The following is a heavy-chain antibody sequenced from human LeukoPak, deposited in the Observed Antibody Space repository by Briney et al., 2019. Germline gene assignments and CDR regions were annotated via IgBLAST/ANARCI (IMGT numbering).Heavy chain of an antibody. Sequence: SVKVSCKASGGTFSSYAISWVRQAPGQGLGWMGRIIPIFGIANYAQKFQGRVTITADKSTSTAYMELSSLRSEDTAVYYCARESTVTTSGDRAFDIWGQGTMVTVSS. CDR3: ARESTVTTSGDRAFDI. CDR1: GGTFSSYA. V-gene: IGHV1-69*04. D-gene: IGHD4-17*01. J-gene: IGHJ3*02. CDR2: IIPIFGIA.